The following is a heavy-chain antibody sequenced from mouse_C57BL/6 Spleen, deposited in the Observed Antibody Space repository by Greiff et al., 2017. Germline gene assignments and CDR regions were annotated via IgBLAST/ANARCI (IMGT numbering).Heavy chain of an antibody. CDR1: GFTFSSYG. J-gene: IGHJ4*01. D-gene: IGHD3-2*02. CDR3: ARGDSSGSYYYAMDY. V-gene: IGHV5-6*01. Sequence: EVKLMESGGDLVKPGGSLKLSCAASGFTFSSYGMSWVRQTPDKRLEWVATISSGGSYTYYPDSVKGRFTISRDNAKNTLYLQMSSLKSEDTAMYYCARGDSSGSYYYAMDYWGQGTSVTVSS. CDR2: ISSGGSYT.